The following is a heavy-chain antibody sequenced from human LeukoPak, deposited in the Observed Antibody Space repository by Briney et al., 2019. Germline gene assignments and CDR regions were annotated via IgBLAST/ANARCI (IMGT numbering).Heavy chain of an antibody. Sequence: SVKVSCKASGGTFSSYAVSWVRQAPGQGLEWMGGIIPIFGTANYAQKFQGRVTITADESTSTAYMELSSLRSEDTAVYYCARERSIGYCSSTSCQPPHWFDPWGQGTLVTVSS. V-gene: IGHV1-69*13. CDR3: ARERSIGYCSSTSCQPPHWFDP. J-gene: IGHJ5*02. D-gene: IGHD2-2*01. CDR1: GGTFSSYA. CDR2: IIPIFGTA.